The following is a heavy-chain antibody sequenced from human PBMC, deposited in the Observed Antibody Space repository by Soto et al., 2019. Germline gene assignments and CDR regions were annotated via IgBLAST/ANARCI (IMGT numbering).Heavy chain of an antibody. CDR1: GFTFSRYW. D-gene: IGHD3-16*01. Sequence: EVQLAESGGGLIQPGGSLRLSCATSGFTFSRYWIHWVRQAPGEGLVWVSRISGDGVHTDYAESVKGRFTVSRDIAKSTGYLRMNNLRAEDTAIYYCARLGFVGEGDFWGQGILVTVSS. V-gene: IGHV3-74*01. CDR2: ISGDGVHT. J-gene: IGHJ4*02. CDR3: ARLGFVGEGDF.